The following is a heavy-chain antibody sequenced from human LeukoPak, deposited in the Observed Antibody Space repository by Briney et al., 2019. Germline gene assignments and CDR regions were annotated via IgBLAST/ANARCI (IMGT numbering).Heavy chain of an antibody. J-gene: IGHJ4*02. V-gene: IGHV3-33*06. D-gene: IGHD6-13*01. CDR1: GFTFSSYG. Sequence: GGSLRLSCAASGFTFSSYGMHWVRQAPGKGLEWVAVIWYDGSNKYYADSVKGRFTISRDNPKNTLYLQMNSLRAEDTAVYYCAKSVRIEQQLVQVGYWGQGTLVTVSS. CDR2: IWYDGSNK. CDR3: AKSVRIEQQLVQVGY.